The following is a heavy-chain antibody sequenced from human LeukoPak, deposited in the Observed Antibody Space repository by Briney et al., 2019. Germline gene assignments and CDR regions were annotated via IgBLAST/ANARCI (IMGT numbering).Heavy chain of an antibody. J-gene: IGHJ6*02. Sequence: GGSLRLSCAPSGFTFSSYWMHWVRQAPGKGLVWVSRINSDGSSTSYADSVKGRFTISRDNAKNTLYLLMNSLRAEDTAVYYCARGQQSGSYFYYGLDVWGQGTTVTVSS. CDR2: INSDGSST. CDR3: ARGQQSGSYFYYGLDV. CDR1: GFTFSSYW. V-gene: IGHV3-74*01. D-gene: IGHD1-26*01.